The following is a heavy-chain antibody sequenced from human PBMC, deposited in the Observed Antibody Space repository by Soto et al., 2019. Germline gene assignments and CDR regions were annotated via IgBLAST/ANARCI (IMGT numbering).Heavy chain of an antibody. V-gene: IGHV3-23*05. Sequence: EVQLLESGAGLMQRGGSLRLSCAASGLTFGNYALSWVRLAPGKGLEWVSAINYNGENTFYLDSVRGRFTISRDNSRDTLFLQMYSLRDEDTAVYYCAKSGNGWWRGLDSWGQGTLVTVSS. J-gene: IGHJ5*01. D-gene: IGHD6-19*01. CDR2: INYNGENT. CDR3: AKSGNGWWRGLDS. CDR1: GLTFGNYA.